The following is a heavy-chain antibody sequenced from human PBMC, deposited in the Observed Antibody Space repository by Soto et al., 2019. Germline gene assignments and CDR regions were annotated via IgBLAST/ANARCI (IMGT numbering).Heavy chain of an antibody. V-gene: IGHV1-69*01. CDR3: ARDYDILPGEDRYYFDY. CDR2: IIPIFGTA. Sequence: QVQLVQSGAEVKKPGSSVKVSCKASGGTFSSYAISWVRQAPGQGLEWMGGIIPIFGTANYAQKFQGRVTITADESTSTAYMELSSLRSEDTAVYYCARDYDILPGEDRYYFDYWRQGTLVTVSS. D-gene: IGHD3-9*01. J-gene: IGHJ4*02. CDR1: GGTFSSYA.